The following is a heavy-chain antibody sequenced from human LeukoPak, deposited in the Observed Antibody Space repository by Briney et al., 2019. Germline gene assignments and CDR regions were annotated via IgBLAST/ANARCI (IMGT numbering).Heavy chain of an antibody. CDR2: ISAYNGNT. CDR3: ARGRLSTGTMFDP. V-gene: IGHV1-18*01. Sequence: GASVKVSCKASGYTLTSYGISWLRQAPGQGLEWMGWISAYNGNTNYAQKLQGRVTMTTDTSTSTAYMNLRSLRSDDTAVYYCARGRLSTGTMFDPWGQGTLVTVSS. D-gene: IGHD1-7*01. J-gene: IGHJ5*02. CDR1: GYTLTSYG.